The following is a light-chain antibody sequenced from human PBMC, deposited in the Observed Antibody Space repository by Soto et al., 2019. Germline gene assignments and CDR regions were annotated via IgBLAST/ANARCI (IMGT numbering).Light chain of an antibody. J-gene: IGKJ1*01. Sequence: DIVMTQSPDYLAVSLGERATINCKSSQSVLYSSNNKNYLAWYQQKPGQPPKLLIYWASIRESGVPDRFSGSGSGTDFTLTISSLQAEDVAVYYCQQYYSTPWTFGQGTKVEIK. CDR1: QSVLYSSNNKNY. CDR2: WAS. V-gene: IGKV4-1*01. CDR3: QQYYSTPWT.